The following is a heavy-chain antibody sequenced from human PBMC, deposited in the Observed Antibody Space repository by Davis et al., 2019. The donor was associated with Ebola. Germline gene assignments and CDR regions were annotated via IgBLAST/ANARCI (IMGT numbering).Heavy chain of an antibody. D-gene: IGHD6-19*01. CDR1: GFTFSNYP. CDR2: IRTNSEGTT. V-gene: IGHV3-48*04. J-gene: IGHJ6*02. CDR3: ARFLTIAVAGFYYYYYGMDV. Sequence: GGPLRLSCAASGFTFSNYPMNWVRQAPGKGLEWISNIRTNSEGTTKHADSVKGRFTISRDNAKNSLYLQMNSLRAEDTAVYYCARFLTIAVAGFYYYYYGMDVWGQGTTVTVSS.